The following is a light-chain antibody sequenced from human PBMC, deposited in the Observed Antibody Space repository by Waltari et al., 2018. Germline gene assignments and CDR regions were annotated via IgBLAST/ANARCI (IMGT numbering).Light chain of an antibody. Sequence: EIVLTQSPGTLSLSPGERATLPCRASQSVSRSLAWYQQKPGQAPRLLIYGASSRATGIPDRFSGGGSGTDFSLTISRLEPEDFAVYYCQHYVRLPVTFGQGTKVEIK. V-gene: IGKV3-20*01. J-gene: IGKJ1*01. CDR2: GAS. CDR3: QHYVRLPVT. CDR1: QSVSRS.